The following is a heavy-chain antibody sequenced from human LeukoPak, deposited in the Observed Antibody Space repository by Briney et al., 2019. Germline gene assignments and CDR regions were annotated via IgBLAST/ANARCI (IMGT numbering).Heavy chain of an antibody. D-gene: IGHD6-19*01. CDR2: IQYDGSYK. J-gene: IGHJ4*02. CDR3: AKDVVGQQWPENY. CDR1: GFTFSKFA. Sequence: GGSLRLSCAAAGFTFSKFAMHWVRQAPGKGLEWVAFIQYDGSYKDYGDSVKGRFTISRDNSKNTLYLQMNSLRAEDTAVYFCAKDVVGQQWPENYWGQGTLVTVSS. V-gene: IGHV3-30*04.